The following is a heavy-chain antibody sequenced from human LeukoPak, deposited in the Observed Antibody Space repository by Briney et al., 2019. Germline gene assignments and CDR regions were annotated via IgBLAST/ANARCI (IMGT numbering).Heavy chain of an antibody. V-gene: IGHV1-69*06. Sequence: SVKVSCKASGGTFSSYAISWVRQAPGQGLEWMGGIIPIFGTANYAQKFQGRVTITADKSTSTAYMELSSLRSEDTAVYYCASEYYDSSGYYFYYFDYWGQGTLVTVSS. J-gene: IGHJ4*02. CDR3: ASEYYDSSGYYFYYFDY. CDR1: GGTFSSYA. D-gene: IGHD3-22*01. CDR2: IIPIFGTA.